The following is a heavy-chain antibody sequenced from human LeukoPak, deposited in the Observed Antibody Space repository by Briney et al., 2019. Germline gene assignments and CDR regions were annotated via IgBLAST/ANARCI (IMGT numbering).Heavy chain of an antibody. D-gene: IGHD3-22*01. CDR3: ARGGRYYDSSGLHDY. CDR2: ISSSSSYT. J-gene: IGHJ4*02. V-gene: IGHV3-11*06. Sequence: PGGSLRLSCAASGFTFSVYYMSWIRQAPGEGLEWVSYISSSSSYTNYADSVKGRFTISRDNAKNSLYLQMNSLRAEDTAVYYCARGGRYYDSSGLHDYWGQGTLVTVSS. CDR1: GFTFSVYY.